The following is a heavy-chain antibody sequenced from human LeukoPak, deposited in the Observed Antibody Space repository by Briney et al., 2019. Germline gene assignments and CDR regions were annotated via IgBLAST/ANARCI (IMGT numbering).Heavy chain of an antibody. J-gene: IGHJ4*02. D-gene: IGHD3-22*01. Sequence: GGSLRLSCAASGFTFSSYAMSWVRQAPGKGLEWVSAISGSGGSTYYADSVKGRFTISRDNSKNTLYLQMNSLRAEDAAVYYCAKSSDYYDSSRFDYWGQGTLVTVSS. CDR1: GFTFSSYA. V-gene: IGHV3-23*01. CDR3: AKSSDYYDSSRFDY. CDR2: ISGSGGST.